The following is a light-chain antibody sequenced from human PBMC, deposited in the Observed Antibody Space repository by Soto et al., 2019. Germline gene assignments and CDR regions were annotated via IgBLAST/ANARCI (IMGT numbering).Light chain of an antibody. CDR3: GTWDSSLSSVV. J-gene: IGLJ2*01. Sequence: QSVLTQPPSVSAAPGQKVTISCSGSSSNIGNNYVSWYQQLPGTAPKLLIYDNNKRPSGIPDRFSASKSGTSATLGITGLQTGDEADYYCGTWDSSLSSVVFGGGTKLTV. CDR2: DNN. CDR1: SSNIGNNY. V-gene: IGLV1-51*01.